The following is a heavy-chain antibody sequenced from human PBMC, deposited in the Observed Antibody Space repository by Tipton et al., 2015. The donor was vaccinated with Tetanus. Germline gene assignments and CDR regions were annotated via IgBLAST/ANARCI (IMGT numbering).Heavy chain of an antibody. CDR3: ARERIRLIGEVIFRYFDL. J-gene: IGHJ2*01. Sequence: TLSLTCTVSGGSLSSSHWAWIRQPPGKGLEWLGKITYSRGTNYNSSLQSRVTISLDASTSQFSLKLTSATAADTAVYYCARERIRLIGEVIFRYFDLWGRGTLVTVSS. CDR2: ITYSRGT. CDR1: GGSLSSSH. V-gene: IGHV4-59*01. D-gene: IGHD3-3*02.